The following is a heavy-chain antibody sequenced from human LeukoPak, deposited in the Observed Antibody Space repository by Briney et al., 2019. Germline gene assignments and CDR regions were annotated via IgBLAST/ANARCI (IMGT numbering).Heavy chain of an antibody. V-gene: IGHV3-30-3*01. CDR1: GFTFSSYA. Sequence: PGGSLRLSCAASGFTFSSYAMHWVRQAPGKGLEWVAVISYDGSNKYYADSVKGRFTISRDNSKNTLYLQMNSLRAEDTAVYYCARARDPNSGSWFSDSWGQGTLVTVSS. CDR2: ISYDGSNK. J-gene: IGHJ4*02. CDR3: ARARDPNSGSWFSDS. D-gene: IGHD6-13*01.